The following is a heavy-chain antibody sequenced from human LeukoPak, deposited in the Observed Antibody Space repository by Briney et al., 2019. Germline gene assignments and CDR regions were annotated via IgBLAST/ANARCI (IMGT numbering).Heavy chain of an antibody. CDR3: ARDLPAPAGGHSIVVVVAARHPYYYYGMDV. CDR2: ISSSSSYI. V-gene: IGHV3-21*01. D-gene: IGHD2-15*01. CDR1: GFTFSSFA. J-gene: IGHJ6*02. Sequence: PGGSLRLSCAASGFTFSSFAMNWVRQAPGKGLEWVSSISSSSSYIYYADSVKGRFTISRDNAKNSLYLQMNSLRAEDTAVYYCARDLPAPAGGHSIVVVVAARHPYYYYGMDVWGQGTTVTVSS.